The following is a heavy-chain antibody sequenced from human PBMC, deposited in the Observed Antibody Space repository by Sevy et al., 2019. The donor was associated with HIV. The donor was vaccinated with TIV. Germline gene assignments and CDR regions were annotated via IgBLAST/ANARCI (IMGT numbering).Heavy chain of an antibody. J-gene: IGHJ6*02. CDR2: INPKSGGT. CDR1: GYTFTDYY. V-gene: IGHV1-2*02. D-gene: IGHD2-2*02. CDR3: ARVVEQAGIDPYYYGVDV. Sequence: ASVKVSCKASGYTFTDYYIHWVRQAPGQGLEWMGWINPKSGGTNYAQKFHGRVTMTRATSISTAYMELSRLRSDDTAVYYCARVVEQAGIDPYYYGVDVWGPGATVTVSS.